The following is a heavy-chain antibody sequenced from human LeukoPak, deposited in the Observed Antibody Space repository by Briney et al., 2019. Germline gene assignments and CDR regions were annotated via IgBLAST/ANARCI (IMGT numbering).Heavy chain of an antibody. V-gene: IGHV4-59*01. J-gene: IGHJ6*03. CDR1: GGSISSYY. D-gene: IGHD2-15*01. CDR2: IYYSGST. Sequence: KPSETLSLTRTVSGGSISSYYWSWIRQPPGKGLEWIGYIYYSGSTNYNPSLKSRVTISVDTSKNQFSLKLSSVTAADTAVYYCARVVIVPLGYYMDVWGKGTTVTVSS. CDR3: ARVVIVPLGYYMDV.